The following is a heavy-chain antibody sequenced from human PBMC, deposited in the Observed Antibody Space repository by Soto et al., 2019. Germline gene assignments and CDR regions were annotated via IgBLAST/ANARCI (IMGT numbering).Heavy chain of an antibody. CDR1: GFTFSSYX. D-gene: IGHD6-19*01. CDR3: ARDRTWLVLSYYYYYMDV. J-gene: IGHJ6*03. CDR2: IKQDGSEK. Sequence: EVQLVESGGGLVQPGGSLRLSCAASGFTFSSYXXXWVRQAPGKGLEWVANIKQDGSEKYYVDSVKGRFTISRDNAKNSLYLQMNSLRAEDTAVYYCARDRTWLVLSYYYYYMDVWGKGTTVTVSS. V-gene: IGHV3-7*01.